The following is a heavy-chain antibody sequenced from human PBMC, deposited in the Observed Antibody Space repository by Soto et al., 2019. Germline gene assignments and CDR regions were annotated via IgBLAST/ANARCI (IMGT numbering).Heavy chain of an antibody. CDR1: VYTFTSYG. V-gene: IGHV1-18*01. CDR3: ARGVLLCFLERSCASRDAFDI. Sequence: ASGNVSCKASVYTFTSYGISWVRQSPGQGLEWMGWISAYNGNTNYAQKLQGRVTMTTDTSTSTAYMELRSLRSDDTAVYYCARGVLLCFLERSCASRDAFDIWGQGTTVTVS. D-gene: IGHD3-10*02. J-gene: IGHJ3*02. CDR2: ISAYNGNT.